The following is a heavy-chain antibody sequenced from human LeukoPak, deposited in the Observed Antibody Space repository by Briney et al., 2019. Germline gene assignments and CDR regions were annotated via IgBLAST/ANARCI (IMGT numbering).Heavy chain of an antibody. CDR1: GFTFSSYA. J-gene: IGHJ4*02. D-gene: IGHD3-9*01. Sequence: GGSLRLSCAASGFTFSSYAMSWVRQAPRKGLEWVSVVSGSGSSTDYADSVKDRFTISRDNSKNTLYLQMSSLSAEDTAVYYCAKMNVLTGYYTPNFDFWGQGTLVTVSS. CDR3: AKMNVLTGYYTPNFDF. CDR2: VSGSGSST. V-gene: IGHV3-23*01.